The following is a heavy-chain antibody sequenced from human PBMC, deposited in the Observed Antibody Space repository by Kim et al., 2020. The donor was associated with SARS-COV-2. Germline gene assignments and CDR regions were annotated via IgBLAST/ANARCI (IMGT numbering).Heavy chain of an antibody. CDR3: ARFSLDQGSSSGWTNWFDP. V-gene: IGHV4-39*07. CDR1: GGSISRSSYY. D-gene: IGHD6-19*01. J-gene: IGHJ5*02. CDR2: IYYSGST. Sequence: SETLSLTCTVAGGSISRSSYYWGWIRQPPGKGLEWIGSIYYSGSTYYNASLKSRVTISVDTSKNQFSLKLTSVTAADTAVYYCARFSLDQGSSSGWTNWFDPWGQGTLVTVSS.